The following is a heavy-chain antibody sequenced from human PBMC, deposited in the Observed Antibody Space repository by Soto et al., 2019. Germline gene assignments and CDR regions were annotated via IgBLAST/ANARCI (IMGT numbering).Heavy chain of an antibody. V-gene: IGHV1-18*01. J-gene: IGHJ4*02. CDR3: AREAAADLNDY. Sequence: ASVKVSCKASGYTFTSYGISWVRQAPGQGLEWMGWISAYNGNTKYAQKFQGRVTMTTDTSTSTAYMEVRSLRSDDTAVYYCAREAAADLNDYWGQGTLVTVSS. D-gene: IGHD6-13*01. CDR2: ISAYNGNT. CDR1: GYTFTSYG.